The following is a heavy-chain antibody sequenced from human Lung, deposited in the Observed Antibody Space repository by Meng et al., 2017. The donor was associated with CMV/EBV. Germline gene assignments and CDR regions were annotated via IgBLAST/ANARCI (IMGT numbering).Heavy chain of an antibody. J-gene: IGHJ1*01. CDR2: VKGETDGGTR. V-gene: IGHV3-15*01. Sequence: SCAASGFTFSDAGMSWVRQAPGKGLEWVGRVKGETDGGTRDYAAPVKDRFTISRDDSKNKLYLQMPKLKAEDTAIYYCTTDWRWGQGALVTVAS. CDR1: GFTFSDAG. CDR3: TTDWR.